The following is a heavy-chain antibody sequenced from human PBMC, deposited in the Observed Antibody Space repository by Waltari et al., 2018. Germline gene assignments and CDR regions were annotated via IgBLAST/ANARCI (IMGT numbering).Heavy chain of an antibody. CDR1: GYTFTGYY. CDR3: ATAPDAFQIIN. D-gene: IGHD2-2*01. Sequence: QVQLVQSGAEVKKPGASVKVSCKTSGYTFTGYYMYWWRQAPGQGLEWMGWINPYSGGTAYAQKFQGRVTLTRDTSISTAYMELNRLISDDSAMYYCATAPDAFQIINWGQGTLVTVSS. CDR2: INPYSGGT. V-gene: IGHV1-2*02. J-gene: IGHJ4*02.